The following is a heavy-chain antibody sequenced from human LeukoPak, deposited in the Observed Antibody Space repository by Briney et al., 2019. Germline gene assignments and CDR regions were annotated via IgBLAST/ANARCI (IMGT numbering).Heavy chain of an antibody. Sequence: PSQTLSLTCTVSGGSISSGDYYWSWIRQPPGKGLEWIGFIYYSGSTQYNPSLKSRVTISVDTSNNLFSLNLSSVTAADTAVYFCARAEMATIPFDIWGQGTVVTFSS. V-gene: IGHV4-30-4*01. CDR3: ARAEMATIPFDI. CDR1: GGSISSGDYY. J-gene: IGHJ3*02. D-gene: IGHD5-24*01. CDR2: IYYSGST.